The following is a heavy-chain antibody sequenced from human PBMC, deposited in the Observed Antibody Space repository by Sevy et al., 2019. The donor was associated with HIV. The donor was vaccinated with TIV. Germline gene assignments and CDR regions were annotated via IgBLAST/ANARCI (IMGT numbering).Heavy chain of an antibody. V-gene: IGHV3-23*01. CDR2: ISGSGGST. J-gene: IGHJ4*02. CDR3: AMITVLYYFDY. Sequence: GGSLRLSCAASGFTFSSYAMSWVRQAPGKGLEWVSAISGSGGSTYYADSVKGRFTISRDNSKNTLYLQMNSLRAEDTAVSYCAMITVLYYFDYWGQGTLVTVSS. CDR1: GFTFSSYA. D-gene: IGHD3-16*01.